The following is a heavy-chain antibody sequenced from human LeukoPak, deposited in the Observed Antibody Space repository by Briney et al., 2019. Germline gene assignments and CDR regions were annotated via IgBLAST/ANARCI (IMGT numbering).Heavy chain of an antibody. Sequence: PSETLSLTCTVSGGSISSYYWSWIRQPPGKGLEWIGYIYYSGSTNYNPSLKSRVAISVDTSKNQFSPKLSSVTAADTAVYYCARGSWSYYYMDVWGKGTTVTISS. D-gene: IGHD6-13*01. CDR3: ARGSWSYYYMDV. CDR1: GGSISSYY. V-gene: IGHV4-59*01. J-gene: IGHJ6*03. CDR2: IYYSGST.